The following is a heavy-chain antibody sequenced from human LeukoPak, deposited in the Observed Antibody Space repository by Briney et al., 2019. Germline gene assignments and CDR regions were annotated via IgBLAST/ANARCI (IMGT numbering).Heavy chain of an antibody. CDR2: ISTSSSYI. CDR1: GFTFSNYN. Sequence: PGGSLRLSCAASGFTFSNYNMNWVRQAPGKGLEWVSSISTSSSYIYYADSVKGRFTISRDNARKSLYLEMNSLRAEDTAVYYCTREKEGYNFGLDYYYYYMDVWGKGTTVTVSS. V-gene: IGHV3-21*01. J-gene: IGHJ6*03. CDR3: TREKEGYNFGLDYYYYYMDV. D-gene: IGHD5-18*01.